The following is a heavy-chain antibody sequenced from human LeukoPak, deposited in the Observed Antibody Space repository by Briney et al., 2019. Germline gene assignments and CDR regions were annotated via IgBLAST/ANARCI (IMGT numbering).Heavy chain of an antibody. J-gene: IGHJ6*02. Sequence: GGSLRLSCAASGFTFNTYALHWVRQAPGKGLEWVAVISYDGSSKYYTDSVKGRFTTSRDISKNTLYLQMNTLRADDTAVYFCARDLMATIYYYYGMDVWGRGTTVTVSS. V-gene: IGHV3-30-3*01. CDR3: ARDLMATIYYYYGMDV. CDR2: ISYDGSSK. CDR1: GFTFNTYA. D-gene: IGHD5-24*01.